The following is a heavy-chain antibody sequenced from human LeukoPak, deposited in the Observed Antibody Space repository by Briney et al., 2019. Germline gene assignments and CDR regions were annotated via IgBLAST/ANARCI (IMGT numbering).Heavy chain of an antibody. Sequence: SVKVSCKASGGTFSSYAISWVRQAPGQGLEWMGGIIPIFGTANYAHKFQGRVTITADESTSTAYMELSSLRSEDTAVYYCARGAFDYGDYGEFDYWGQGTLVTVSS. V-gene: IGHV1-69*01. CDR1: GGTFSSYA. CDR3: ARGAFDYGDYGEFDY. CDR2: IIPIFGTA. J-gene: IGHJ4*02. D-gene: IGHD4-17*01.